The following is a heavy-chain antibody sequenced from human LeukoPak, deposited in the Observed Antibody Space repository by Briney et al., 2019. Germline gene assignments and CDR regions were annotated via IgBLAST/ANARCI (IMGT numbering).Heavy chain of an antibody. D-gene: IGHD3-10*01. CDR1: GYTFTSYY. Sequence: ASVKVSCKASGYTFTSYYMHWVRQAPGQGLEWMGIINPSGGSTSYAQKFQGRVTMTRDTSTSTVYMELSSLRSEDTAVYYCARDRRMRLWFGELSDYWGQGTLVTVSS. V-gene: IGHV1-46*01. CDR3: ARDRRMRLWFGELSDY. CDR2: INPSGGST. J-gene: IGHJ4*02.